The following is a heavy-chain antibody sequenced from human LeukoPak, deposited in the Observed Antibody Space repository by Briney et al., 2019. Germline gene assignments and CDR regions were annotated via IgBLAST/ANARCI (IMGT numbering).Heavy chain of an antibody. CDR3: ARPISSQGYFGVVID. CDR2: IYHSGSP. CDR1: GYSISSASY. V-gene: IGHV4-38-2*01. Sequence: SETLSLTCAVSGYSISSASYWGWIRQPPGKGLEWIGNIYHSGSPYYNPSLKSRVTISVDTPKNQFSLKLSSVTAADTAVYYCARPISSQGYFGVVIDWGQGTLVTVSS. J-gene: IGHJ4*02. D-gene: IGHD3-3*01.